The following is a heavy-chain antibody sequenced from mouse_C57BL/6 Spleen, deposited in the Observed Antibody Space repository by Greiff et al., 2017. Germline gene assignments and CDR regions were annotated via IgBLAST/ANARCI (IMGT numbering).Heavy chain of an antibody. CDR1: GYSFTGYY. D-gene: IGHD2-1*01. J-gene: IGHJ3*01. Sequence: EVQLVESGPELVKPGASVKISCKASGYSFTGYYMNWVKQSPEKSLEWIGEINPSTGGTTYNQKFKAKATLTVDKSSSTAYMQLKSLTSEDSAVYYCARRGNYPFAYWGQGTLVTVSA. V-gene: IGHV1-42*01. CDR2: INPSTGGT. CDR3: ARRGNYPFAY.